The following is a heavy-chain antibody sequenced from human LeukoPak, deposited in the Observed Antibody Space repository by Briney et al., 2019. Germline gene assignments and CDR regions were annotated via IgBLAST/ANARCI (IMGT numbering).Heavy chain of an antibody. CDR1: GFTFSSYG. CDR3: ARGWITMVRGVTKGFDY. V-gene: IGHV3-33*01. CDR2: VWYDGINK. Sequence: GGSLRLSCSASGFTFSSYGMHWVRQAPGKGLEWVAVVWYDGINKYYADSVKGRFTISRDNSKNTLYLQMNSLRAEDMAVYYCARGWITMVRGVTKGFDYWGQGTLVTVSS. J-gene: IGHJ4*02. D-gene: IGHD3-10*01.